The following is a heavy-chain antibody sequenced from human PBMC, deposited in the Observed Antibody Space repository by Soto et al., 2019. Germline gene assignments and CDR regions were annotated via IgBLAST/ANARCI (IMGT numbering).Heavy chain of an antibody. J-gene: IGHJ4*02. Sequence: EVKLLESGGGLVQPGGSLRLSCAASGFTFSRYDMSWVRQAPGEGLEWVSSIRDSGRSTYYADSVMGRFSISRDNSKNTLYMYMSSLRDDDTAVYYCALSPHPPPKWEALVYQYNFDYWGQGALVTVSS. V-gene: IGHV3-23*01. CDR1: GFTFSRYD. CDR3: ALSPHPPPKWEALVYQYNFDY. CDR2: IRDSGRST. D-gene: IGHD1-26*01.